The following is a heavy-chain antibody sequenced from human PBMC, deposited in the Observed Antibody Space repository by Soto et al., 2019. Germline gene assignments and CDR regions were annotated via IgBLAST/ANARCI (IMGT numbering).Heavy chain of an antibody. CDR3: AREGSISGRPRPHTYIDY. V-gene: IGHV1-18*01. J-gene: IGHJ4*02. CDR2: ISAYNGNT. CDR1: GDTFTNSA. Sequence: GASVKVSCKASGDTFTNSAFIWVRQAPGQGLEWMGWISAYNGNTDYEQKFQGRVTMTTDTSTSTAHMELRSLRSDDTAVYYCAREGSISGRPRPHTYIDYWGQGTLVTRLL. D-gene: IGHD1-26*01.